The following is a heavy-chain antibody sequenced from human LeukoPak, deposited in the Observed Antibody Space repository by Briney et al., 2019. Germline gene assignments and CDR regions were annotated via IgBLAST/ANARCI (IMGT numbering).Heavy chain of an antibody. J-gene: IGHJ3*02. CDR2: INHSGST. V-gene: IGHV4-4*02. CDR3: AREGYQLLYLRAFDI. Sequence: SGTLSLTCAVSGCSISSSNWWSWVRQPPGKGLEWIGEINHSGSTNYNPSLKSRVTISVDKSKNQFSLKLSSVTAADTAVYYCAREGYQLLYLRAFDIWGQGTMVTVSS. CDR1: GCSISSSNW. D-gene: IGHD2-2*02.